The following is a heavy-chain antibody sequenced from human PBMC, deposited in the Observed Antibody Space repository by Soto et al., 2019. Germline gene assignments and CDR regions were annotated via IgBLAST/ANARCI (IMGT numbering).Heavy chain of an antibody. D-gene: IGHD1-26*01. V-gene: IGHV4-59*01. CDR3: ARRYGGNFDY. J-gene: IGHJ4*02. CDR1: GGSISIYY. Sequence: PSDTLSLTCTVSGGSISIYYWSWIRQPPGKGLEWIGYMYYSGSTNYNPSLKSRVTISVDTSKNQFSLKLSSVTAADTAVYYCARRYGGNFDYWGQGTLVTVSS. CDR2: MYYSGST.